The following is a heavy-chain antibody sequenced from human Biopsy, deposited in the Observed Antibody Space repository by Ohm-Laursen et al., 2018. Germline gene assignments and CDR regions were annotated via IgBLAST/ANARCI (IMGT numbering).Heavy chain of an antibody. V-gene: IGHV1-46*01. J-gene: IGHJ6*02. D-gene: IGHD3-9*01. CDR1: GYIFSSYA. CDR2: INPTGGTT. Sequence: ASVKVSCKASGYIFSSYAVSWVRQAPGQGLEWMGIINPTGGTTSYAEKFQGRVTLTRDTSTGTVYLELNSLIYEDTALYYCARDETGSSVFGPYYYGMDVWGQGTTVTVSS. CDR3: ARDETGSSVFGPYYYGMDV.